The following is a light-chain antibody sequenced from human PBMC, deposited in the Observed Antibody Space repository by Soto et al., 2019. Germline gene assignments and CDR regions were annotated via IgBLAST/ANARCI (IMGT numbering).Light chain of an antibody. J-gene: IGLJ3*02. CDR1: SSNIGARYE. CDR2: RDS. CDR3: QSYDISLSGWV. Sequence: QSVLTQPPSVSGAPGQTVTISCTGSSSNIGARYEVHWYRQLPGTAPNLLIYRDSNRPSGVPDRFSGSKSGTSASLAITGLQAEDEADYYCQSYDISLSGWVFGGRTKLTVL. V-gene: IGLV1-40*01.